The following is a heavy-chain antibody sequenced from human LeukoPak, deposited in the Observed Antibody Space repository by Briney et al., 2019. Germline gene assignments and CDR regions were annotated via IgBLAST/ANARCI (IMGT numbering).Heavy chain of an antibody. CDR3: ARGHFTFGGVIVIPYFEY. J-gene: IGHJ4*02. CDR2: INSNTGNP. CDR1: GYTFTSYT. D-gene: IGHD3-16*02. Sequence: ASVTVSFTASGYTFTSYTMNWVRQAPGQGPEWMGWINSNTGNPTYAQGFTGRCVFSLDTSVRTAYLQISSLKADDTAVYYCARGHFTFGGVIVIPYFEYWGQGTLVTVSS. V-gene: IGHV7-4-1*02.